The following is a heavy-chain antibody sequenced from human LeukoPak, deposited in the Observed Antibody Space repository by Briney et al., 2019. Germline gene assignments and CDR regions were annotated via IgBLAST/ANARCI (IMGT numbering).Heavy chain of an antibody. CDR3: ARRYAAAASWFDY. D-gene: IGHD6-13*01. Sequence: PSETLSLTCAVYGGSFSGYYWSWIRQPPGKGLEWIGEINHSGSTYYNPSLKSRVTISVDTSKNQFSLKLSSVTAADTAVYYCARRYAAAASWFDYWGQGTLVTVSS. V-gene: IGHV4-34*01. J-gene: IGHJ4*02. CDR2: INHSGST. CDR1: GGSFSGYY.